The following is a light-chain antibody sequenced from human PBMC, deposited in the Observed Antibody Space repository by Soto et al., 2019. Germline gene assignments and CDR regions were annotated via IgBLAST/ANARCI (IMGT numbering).Light chain of an antibody. J-gene: IGKJ5*01. CDR2: DAS. V-gene: IGKV3-11*01. CDR1: QSVSSY. Sequence: ENVLPLSLGAVSFCPQEKATPSPTASQSVSSYLAWYQQKPGQAPRLLIYDASSRATGIPARFSGSGSGTDFTLTISNLEPEDFAIYYCQQRSNWPPITFGQGTRLEIK. CDR3: QQRSNWPPIT.